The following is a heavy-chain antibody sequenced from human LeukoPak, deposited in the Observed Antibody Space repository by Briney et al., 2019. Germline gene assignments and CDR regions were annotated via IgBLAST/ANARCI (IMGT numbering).Heavy chain of an antibody. V-gene: IGHV4-34*01. CDR2: INHSGST. D-gene: IGHD3-10*01. Sequence: SETLSLTCAVYGGSFSGYYWSWIRQPPGKGLEWIGEINHSGSTNYNPSLKSRVTISVDTSKNQFSLKLSSVTAADTAVYYCATLYYYGSGSYYRASFDYWGQGTLVIVSS. CDR1: GGSFSGYY. J-gene: IGHJ4*02. CDR3: ATLYYYGSGSYYRASFDY.